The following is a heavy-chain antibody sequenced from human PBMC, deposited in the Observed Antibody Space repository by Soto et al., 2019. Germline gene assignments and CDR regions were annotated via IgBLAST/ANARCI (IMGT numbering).Heavy chain of an antibody. CDR1: GYRFTTNW. J-gene: IGHJ4*02. CDR2: IYPGDSDT. Sequence: PGESLKISCKASGYRFTTNWIGWVRQMPGKGLEWMGIIYPGDSDTRYSPSFQGQVTISADKSITTAYLQWSSLKASDTAFYYCASGTYYYFDYWGQGTLVTVSS. D-gene: IGHD3-10*01. CDR3: ASGTYYYFDY. V-gene: IGHV5-51*01.